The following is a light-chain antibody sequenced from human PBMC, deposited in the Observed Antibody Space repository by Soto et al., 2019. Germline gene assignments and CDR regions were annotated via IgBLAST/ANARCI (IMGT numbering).Light chain of an antibody. J-gene: IGKJ5*01. CDR3: QQYGSSF. CDR1: QSVSSSY. CDR2: GAS. V-gene: IGKV3-20*01. Sequence: SPGTLSLSPGERATLSCRASQSVSSSYLAWYQQKPGQAPRLLIYGASSRATGIPDRFSGSGSGTDFTLTISRLEPEDFAVYYCQQYGSSFFGQGTRLEIK.